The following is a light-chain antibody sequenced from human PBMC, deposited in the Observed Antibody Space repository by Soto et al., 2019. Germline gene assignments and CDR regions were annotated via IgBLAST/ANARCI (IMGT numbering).Light chain of an antibody. V-gene: IGKV3-11*01. Sequence: EIVLTQSPATLSLSPGERATLSCRASQSVSTYLAWYQQKPGQAPRLLMYDASNRATAIPARFSGSGSGTDFTLTISSLEPEDFAVYYCQQRSNWPPGTFGPGTKVDIK. CDR2: DAS. CDR3: QQRSNWPPGT. J-gene: IGKJ3*01. CDR1: QSVSTY.